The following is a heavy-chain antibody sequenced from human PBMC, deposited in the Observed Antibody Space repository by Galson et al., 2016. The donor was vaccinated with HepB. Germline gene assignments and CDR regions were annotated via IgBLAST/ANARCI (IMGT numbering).Heavy chain of an antibody. V-gene: IGHV3-23*01. CDR2: MTDSGGST. CDR1: GFTFRSYA. D-gene: IGHD4-17*01. J-gene: IGHJ4*02. Sequence: SLRLSCAASGFTFRSYAMSWVRQAPGKGLEWVSTMTDSGGSTYYADSVKGRLTISRENPNNTLFLQMNSLRVEDTAMYYCAKRTSHDYGALLDYWGQGTLVTASS. CDR3: AKRTSHDYGALLDY.